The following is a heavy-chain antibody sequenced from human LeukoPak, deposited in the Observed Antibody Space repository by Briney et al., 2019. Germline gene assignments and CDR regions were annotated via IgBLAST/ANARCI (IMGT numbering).Heavy chain of an antibody. CDR2: IFYSGNT. CDR3: AREPPRKVGATGY. Sequence: SETLSLTCTVSGDSISSYYWTWIRQPPGKGLEWIGYIFYSGNTNYNSSLKSRVTISVDTSKNQFSLKLSSVTAADTAVYYCAREPPRKVGATGYWGQGTLVTVSS. J-gene: IGHJ4*02. D-gene: IGHD1-26*01. V-gene: IGHV4-59*12. CDR1: GDSISSYY.